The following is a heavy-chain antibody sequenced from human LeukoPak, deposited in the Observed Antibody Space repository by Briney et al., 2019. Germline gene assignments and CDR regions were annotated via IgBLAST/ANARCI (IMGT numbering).Heavy chain of an antibody. CDR2: IYKGGGST. Sequence: PGGSLRLSCAASGFTFSSYSMNWVRQAPGKGLEWVSAIYKGGGSTYYADSVKGRFTISRDDSKNTIHLQMNSLRAEDTAVYYCAKLSGYDLRWFDPWGQGTLVTVSS. D-gene: IGHD5-12*01. V-gene: IGHV3-NL1*01. CDR1: GFTFSSYS. CDR3: AKLSGYDLRWFDP. J-gene: IGHJ5*02.